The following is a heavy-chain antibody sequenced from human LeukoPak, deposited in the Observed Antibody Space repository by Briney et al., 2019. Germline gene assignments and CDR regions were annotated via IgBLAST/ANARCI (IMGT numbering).Heavy chain of an antibody. V-gene: IGHV4-31*03. D-gene: IGHD2-15*01. CDR1: GGSISSGGYY. J-gene: IGHJ4*02. CDR2: IYYSGST. CDR3: ARAGPRYCSGGSCYSVDY. Sequence: SQTLSLTCTVSGGSISSGGYYWSWIRQHPGKGLEWIGNIYYSGSTYYNPSLKSRVTISVDTSKNQFSLKLSSVTAADTAVYYCARAGPRYCSGGSCYSVDYWGQGTLVTVSS.